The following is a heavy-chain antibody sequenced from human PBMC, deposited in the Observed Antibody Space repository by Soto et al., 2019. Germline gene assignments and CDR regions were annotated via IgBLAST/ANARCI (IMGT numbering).Heavy chain of an antibody. CDR1: GFTFSSYG. D-gene: IGHD4-17*01. CDR3: AKNDDDRFSTVTMLYDAFDI. CDR2: ISYDGSNK. V-gene: IGHV3-30*18. J-gene: IGHJ3*02. Sequence: GGSLRLSCAASGFTFSSYGMHWVRQAPGKGLEWVAVISYDGSNKYYADSVKGRFTISRDNSKNTLYLQMNSLRAEDTAVYYCAKNDDDRFSTVTMLYDAFDIWGQGTMVTVSS.